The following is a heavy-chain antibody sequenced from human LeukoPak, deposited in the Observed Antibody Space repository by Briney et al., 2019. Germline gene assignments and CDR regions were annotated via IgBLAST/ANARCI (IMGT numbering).Heavy chain of an antibody. D-gene: IGHD3-10*01. CDR2: INPNTDVT. CDR1: GYTFTGYY. J-gene: IGHJ6*02. Sequence: ASVKVSCKASGYTFTGYYIHWLRQAPGQGLEWMGWINPNTDVTNYAQNFQGRVAMTRGTSISTAYMELSSLGSDDTAVYYCARVTRPLNPMDLWGQGTTVTVSS. V-gene: IGHV1-2*02. CDR3: ARVTRPLNPMDL.